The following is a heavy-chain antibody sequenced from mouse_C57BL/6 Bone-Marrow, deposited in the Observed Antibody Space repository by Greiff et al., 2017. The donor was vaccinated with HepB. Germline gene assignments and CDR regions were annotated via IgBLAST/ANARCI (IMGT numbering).Heavy chain of an antibody. J-gene: IGHJ3*01. V-gene: IGHV1-64*01. Sequence: QVQLKQPGAELVKPGASVKLSCKASGYTFTSYWMHWVKQRPGQGLEWIGMIHPNSGSTNYNEKFKSKATLTVDKSSSTAYMQLSSLTSEDSAVYYCARDLYLIAYWGQGTLVTVSA. CDR3: ARDLYLIAY. D-gene: IGHD1-1*01. CDR2: IHPNSGST. CDR1: GYTFTSYW.